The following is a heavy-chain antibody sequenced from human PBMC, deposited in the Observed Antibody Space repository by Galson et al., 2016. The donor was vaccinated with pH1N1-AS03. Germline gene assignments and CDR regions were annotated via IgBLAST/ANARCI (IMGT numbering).Heavy chain of an antibody. J-gene: IGHJ5*02. D-gene: IGHD6-25*01. V-gene: IGHV4-59*01. Sequence: ETLSLTCSVSGDSIGTYYCTWIRQPPGKGLDWIGYISNRGSTNYNPSLKSRVTISVDTSKNHLSLKLTSVTAADTAVYYCARGAAGPLDPWGQGTLVTVSS. CDR2: ISNRGST. CDR1: GDSIGTYY. CDR3: ARGAAGPLDP.